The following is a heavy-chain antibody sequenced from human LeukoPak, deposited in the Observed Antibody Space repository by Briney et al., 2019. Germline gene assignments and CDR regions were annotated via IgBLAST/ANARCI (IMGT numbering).Heavy chain of an antibody. CDR3: ARDSGGHNWFDP. V-gene: IGHV1-2*04. Sequence: ASVKVSCKASGYTFTGYYMHWVRQAPGQGLEWMGWINPKSGGTDYAQKFQGWVTMTRGTSISTAYMELSRLRSDHTAVYYCARDSGGHNWFDPWGQGTLVTVSS. J-gene: IGHJ5*02. CDR1: GYTFTGYY. D-gene: IGHD3-10*01. CDR2: INPKSGGT.